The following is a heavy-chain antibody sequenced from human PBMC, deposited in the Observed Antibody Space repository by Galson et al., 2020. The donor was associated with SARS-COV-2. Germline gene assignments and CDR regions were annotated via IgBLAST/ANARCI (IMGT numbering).Heavy chain of an antibody. Sequence: GESLKLSCAASGFTFSSYAMHRVRQAPGKGLEWVAVISYDGSNKYYADSVKGRFTISRDNSKNTLYLQMNSLRAEDTAVYYCASELISWDAFDIWGQGTMVTVSS. V-gene: IGHV3-30*01. CDR2: ISYDGSNK. D-gene: IGHD3-10*01. J-gene: IGHJ3*02. CDR1: GFTFSSYA. CDR3: ASELISWDAFDI.